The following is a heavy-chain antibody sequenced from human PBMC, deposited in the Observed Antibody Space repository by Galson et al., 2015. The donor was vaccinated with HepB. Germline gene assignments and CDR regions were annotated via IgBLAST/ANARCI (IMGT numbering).Heavy chain of an antibody. Sequence: SLRLCGAASGFTFRNYAMSWVRQAPGKGLEWVSVISSDGSNKYYADSVKGRFTMSRDNTKNTLYLEMNSLRPEDTAVYYCAKDDKYRSTSSFFDYWGQGTLVTVSS. D-gene: IGHD6-13*01. J-gene: IGHJ4*02. V-gene: IGHV3-23*01. CDR3: AKDDKYRSTSSFFDY. CDR2: ISSDGSNK. CDR1: GFTFRNYA.